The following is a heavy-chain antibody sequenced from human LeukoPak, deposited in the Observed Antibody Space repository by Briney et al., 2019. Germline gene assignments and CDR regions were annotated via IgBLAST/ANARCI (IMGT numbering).Heavy chain of an antibody. CDR2: IYHSGST. J-gene: IGHJ6*03. V-gene: IGHV4-59*01. D-gene: IGHD6-13*01. CDR1: GGSISSYY. Sequence: PSETLSLTCTVSGGSISSYYWSWIRQPPGKGLEWIGYIYHSGSTNYNPSLKSRVTISVDTSKNQFSLKLSSVTAADTAVYYCARGKQLVLGYYYYYMDVWGKGTTVTVSS. CDR3: ARGKQLVLGYYYYYMDV.